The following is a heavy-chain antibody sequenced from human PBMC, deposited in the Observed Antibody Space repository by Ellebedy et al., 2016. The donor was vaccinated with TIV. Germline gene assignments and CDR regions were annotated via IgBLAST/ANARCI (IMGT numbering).Heavy chain of an antibody. V-gene: IGHV3-7*01. D-gene: IGHD3-10*01. CDR2: INQGGSVK. CDR1: GFSFNSYW. J-gene: IGHJ3*01. CDR3: ATDGSYGDYRSPAHAFVF. Sequence: GGSLRLSCAASGFSFNSYWMSWVRQAPGKGLEWVANINQGGSVKYYVDSVKGRFTISSDNAKNSLYLQMNSLRAEDTAVYYCATDGSYGDYRSPAHAFVFWGQGTMVSVAS.